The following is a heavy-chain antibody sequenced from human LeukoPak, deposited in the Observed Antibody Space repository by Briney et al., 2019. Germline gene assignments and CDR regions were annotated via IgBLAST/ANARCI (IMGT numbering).Heavy chain of an antibody. CDR1: GYTLTELS. D-gene: IGHD3-22*01. J-gene: IGHJ4*02. CDR2: FDPEDGET. V-gene: IGHV1-24*01. CDR3: ARPTGDSSGYYFVY. Sequence: ASVKVSCKVPGYTLTELSMHWVRQAPGKGLEWMGGFDPEDGETIYAQKFQGRVTMTEDTSTDTAYMELSSLRSEDTAVYYCARPTGDSSGYYFVYWGQGTLVTVSS.